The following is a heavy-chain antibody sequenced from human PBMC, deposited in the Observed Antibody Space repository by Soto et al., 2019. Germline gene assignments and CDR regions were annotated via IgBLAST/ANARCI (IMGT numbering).Heavy chain of an antibody. J-gene: IGHJ4*02. V-gene: IGHV1-18*01. Sequence: QVQLVQSGAEVKKPGASVKVSCKASGYNFTSYGISWVRQAPGQGLEWMGWISTYNGNTNSAQKFQGRVTMTTDTSTSIAYMELRSLRSDHTAVYYCARDYSYGIFGYWGQGTLVTVSS. CDR3: ARDYSYGIFGY. CDR1: GYNFTSYG. D-gene: IGHD5-18*01. CDR2: ISTYNGNT.